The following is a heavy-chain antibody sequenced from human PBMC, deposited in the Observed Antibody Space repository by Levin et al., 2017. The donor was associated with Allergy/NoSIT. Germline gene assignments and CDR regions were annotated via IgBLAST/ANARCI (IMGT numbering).Heavy chain of an antibody. V-gene: IGHV1-18*01. J-gene: IGHJ4*02. Sequence: ASVKVSCKASGYTFTNYGISWVRQAPGQGLEWMGWISAYNGNTNYAQKFQGRVTMTTDTSTSTAYMELRSLRSDDTAVYYCARAGYCSGGSCLADYWGQGTLVTVSS. CDR3: ARAGYCSGGSCLADY. CDR2: ISAYNGNT. CDR1: GYTFTNYG. D-gene: IGHD2-15*01.